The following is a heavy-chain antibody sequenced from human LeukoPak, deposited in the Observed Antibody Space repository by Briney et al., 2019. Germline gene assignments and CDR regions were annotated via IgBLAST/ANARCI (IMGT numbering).Heavy chain of an antibody. CDR1: GFTFSSYG. CDR3: ARDQGVVVHGKYHYYGMDV. J-gene: IGHJ6*02. D-gene: IGHD3-22*01. Sequence: AGSLRLSCAASGFTFSSYGIHWVRQAPGKGLEWVAAISYDGSSKYYADSVKGRFTISRDNSKNTLYLQMNSLRAEDTAVYYCARDQGVVVHGKYHYYGMDVWGQGTTVAVSS. CDR2: ISYDGSSK. V-gene: IGHV3-30*03.